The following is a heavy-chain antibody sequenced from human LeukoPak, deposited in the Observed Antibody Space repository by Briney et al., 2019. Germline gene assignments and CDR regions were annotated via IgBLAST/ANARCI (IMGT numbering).Heavy chain of an antibody. V-gene: IGHV1-69*13. CDR1: GGTFSSYA. J-gene: IGHJ4*02. D-gene: IGHD6-19*01. Sequence: SVKVSCKASGGTFSSYAISWVRQAPGQGLEWMGGIIPIFGTANYAQKFQGRVTITADESTSTAYMELSSLRSEDTALYYCARSSKDESSGWYGFDYWGQGTLVTVSS. CDR3: ARSSKDESSGWYGFDY. CDR2: IIPIFGTA.